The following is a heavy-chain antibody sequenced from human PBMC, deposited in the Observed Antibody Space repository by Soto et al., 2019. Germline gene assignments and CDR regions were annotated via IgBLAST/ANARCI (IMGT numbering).Heavy chain of an antibody. J-gene: IGHJ4*02. CDR1: GYSISSSNW. Sequence: SETLSLTCAVSGYSISSSNWWGWSRQPPGKGLEWIGYIYYSGTTYYNPSLKSRVTMSVDTSKNQFSLKLTSVTAMDTAVYYCARREIQGPIDYWGQGTLVTVSS. CDR2: IYYSGTT. V-gene: IGHV4-28*01. D-gene: IGHD1-26*01. CDR3: ARREIQGPIDY.